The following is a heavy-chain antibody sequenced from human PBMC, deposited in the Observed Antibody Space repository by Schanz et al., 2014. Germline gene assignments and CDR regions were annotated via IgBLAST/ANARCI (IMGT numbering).Heavy chain of an antibody. CDR1: AFIFRSYS. J-gene: IGHJ4*02. CDR3: ARDSGSHYVVDY. D-gene: IGHD1-26*01. Sequence: EVQLVESGGGLAQPGGSLRLSCAASAFIFRSYSMHWVGQAPGKGLEWVSYISRSSSTIYYADSVRGRFTISRDNAKNSLYLQMNSLRAEDTAVYYCARDSGSHYVVDYWGQGTQVTVSS. V-gene: IGHV3-48*01. CDR2: ISRSSSTI.